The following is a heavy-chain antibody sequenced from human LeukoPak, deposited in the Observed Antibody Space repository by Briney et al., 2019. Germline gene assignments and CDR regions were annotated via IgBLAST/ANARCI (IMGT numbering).Heavy chain of an antibody. D-gene: IGHD3-22*01. V-gene: IGHV4-59*12. CDR1: GGSISSYY. CDR3: ARAPRYYDSSGLWYFDY. J-gene: IGHJ4*02. CDR2: IYYSGST. Sequence: PSETLSLTCTVSGGSISSYYWSWIRQPPGKGLEWIGYIYYSGSTNYNPSLKSRVTISVDTSKSQFSLKLSSVTAADTAVYYCARAPRYYDSSGLWYFDYWGQGTLVTVSS.